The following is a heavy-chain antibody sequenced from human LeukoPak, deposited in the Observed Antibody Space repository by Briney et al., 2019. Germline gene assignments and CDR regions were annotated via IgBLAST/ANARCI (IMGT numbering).Heavy chain of an antibody. Sequence: GGSLRLSCAASGFTFSSYAMHWVRQAPGKGLEWVAVISYDGSNKYYADSVKGRFTISRDNSKNTLYLQMNSLRAEDTAVYYCAREGKAGRRRDYMDVWGKGTTVTVSS. D-gene: IGHD6-19*01. V-gene: IGHV3-30-3*01. CDR2: ISYDGSNK. J-gene: IGHJ6*03. CDR1: GFTFSSYA. CDR3: AREGKAGRRRDYMDV.